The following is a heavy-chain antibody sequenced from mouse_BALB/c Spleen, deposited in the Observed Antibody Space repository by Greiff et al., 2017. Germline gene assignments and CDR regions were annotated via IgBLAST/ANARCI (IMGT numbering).Heavy chain of an antibody. CDR1: GFAFSSYD. Sequence: EVQGVESGGGLVKPGGSLKLSCAASGFAFSSYDMSWVRQTPEKRLEWVAYISSGGGSTYYPDSVKGRFTISRDNAKNNLYLQMSSLKSEDTAMYYCARGICYAMDYWGQGTSVTVSS. V-gene: IGHV5-12-1*01. CDR3: ARGICYAMDY. CDR2: ISSGGGST. J-gene: IGHJ4*01.